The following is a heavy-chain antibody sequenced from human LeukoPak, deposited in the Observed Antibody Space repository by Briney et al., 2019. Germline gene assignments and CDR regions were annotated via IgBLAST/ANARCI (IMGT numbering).Heavy chain of an antibody. J-gene: IGHJ6*02. CDR3: ARHVIYRRTGTSRSQGMDV. V-gene: IGHV4-39*01. D-gene: IGHD1/OR15-1a*01. CDR1: GFTFSNYW. CDR2: IYYSGTT. Sequence: GSLRLSCTASGFTFSNYWMSWVRQPPGKGLEWIGSIYYSGTTSYNPSLKSRVTISVDTSKNQFSLRLSSVTAAGTAVYYCARHVIYRRTGTSRSQGMDVWGQGTTVTVSS.